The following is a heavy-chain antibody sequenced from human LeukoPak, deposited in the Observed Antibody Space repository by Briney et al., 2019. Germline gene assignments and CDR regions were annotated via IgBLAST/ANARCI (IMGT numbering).Heavy chain of an antibody. Sequence: GGSLRLSCAASGFTFKDFYMSWVRQAPGKGLEWVSYINHLGSQTDYADSVKGRFTISRDNAKNSLSLQMNNLSVDDTAVYYCVRARFTTLAYYWGQGTLVTV. J-gene: IGHJ4*02. CDR2: INHLGSQT. CDR3: VRARFTTLAYY. V-gene: IGHV3-11*05. CDR1: GFTFKDFY. D-gene: IGHD1-1*01.